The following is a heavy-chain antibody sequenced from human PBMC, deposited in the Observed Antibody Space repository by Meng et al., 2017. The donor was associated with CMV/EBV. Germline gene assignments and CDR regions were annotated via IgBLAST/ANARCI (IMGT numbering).Heavy chain of an antibody. J-gene: IGHJ6*02. Sequence: SVKVSCKASGGTFSSYAISWVRQAPGQGLEWMGGIIPILGIANYAQKFQGRVTITADKSTSTDYMELSSLRSEDTAVYYCAREPTEEFPVPAAHQYYYYGMDVWGQGTTVTVSS. CDR2: IIPILGIA. D-gene: IGHD2-2*01. CDR3: AREPTEEFPVPAAHQYYYYGMDV. V-gene: IGHV1-69*10. CDR1: GGTFSSYA.